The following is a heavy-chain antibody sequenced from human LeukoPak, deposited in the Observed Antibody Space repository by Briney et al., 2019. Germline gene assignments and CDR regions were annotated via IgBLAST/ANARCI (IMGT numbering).Heavy chain of an antibody. CDR3: ASGSMRGIVGATTDYYYYMDV. Sequence: ASVKVSCKASGYTFTGYYMHWVRQAPGQGLEWMGWINPNSGGTNYAQKFQGRVTMTRDTSISTAYMELSRLRSDDTAVYYCASGSMRGIVGATTDYYYYMDVWGKGTTVTVSS. J-gene: IGHJ6*03. D-gene: IGHD1-26*01. CDR1: GYTFTGYY. CDR2: INPNSGGT. V-gene: IGHV1-2*02.